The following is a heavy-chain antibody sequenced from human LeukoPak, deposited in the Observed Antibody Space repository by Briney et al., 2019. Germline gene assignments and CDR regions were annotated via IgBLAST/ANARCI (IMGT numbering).Heavy chain of an antibody. CDR3: ALKYTPLDY. D-gene: IGHD2-2*02. V-gene: IGHV3-23*01. J-gene: IGHJ4*02. CDR2: ISGSGGST. Sequence: AISGSGGSTYYADSVKGRFTISRDNSKNTLYLQMNSLRAEDTAVYYCALKYTPLDYWGQGTLVTVSS.